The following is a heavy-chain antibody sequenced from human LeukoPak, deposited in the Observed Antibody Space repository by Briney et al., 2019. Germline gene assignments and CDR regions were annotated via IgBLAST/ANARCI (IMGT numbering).Heavy chain of an antibody. CDR1: GYTFTSYA. D-gene: IGHD3-22*01. J-gene: IGHJ4*02. V-gene: IGHV1-3*01. CDR3: ARPFYDSSGYYWFAMDY. CDR2: INAGNGNT. Sequence: ASVKVSCKASGYTFTSYAMHWVRQAPGQRLEWMGWINAGNGNTKYSQKFQGRVTITRDTSASTAYMGLSSLRSEDTAVYYCARPFYDSSGYYWFAMDYWGQGTLVTVSS.